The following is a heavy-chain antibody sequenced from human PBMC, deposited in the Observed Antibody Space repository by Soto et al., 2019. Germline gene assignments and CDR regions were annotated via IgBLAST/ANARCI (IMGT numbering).Heavy chain of an antibody. Sequence: QVQLVQSGAEVKKPGSSVKVSCKATGGTFSNYGVNWVRQAPGQGLEWMGGIIPLFRTPKYAQKFQGRVTITADDSTRTVYMELSSLRSEDTAVYYCVRDSQYSSSLGFDYWGQGTLVTVSS. CDR1: GGTFSNYG. CDR3: VRDSQYSSSLGFDY. D-gene: IGHD6-6*01. J-gene: IGHJ4*02. V-gene: IGHV1-69*01. CDR2: IIPLFRTP.